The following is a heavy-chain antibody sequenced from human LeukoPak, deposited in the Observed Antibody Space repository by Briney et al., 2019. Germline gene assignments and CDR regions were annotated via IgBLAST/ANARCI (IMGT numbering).Heavy chain of an antibody. Sequence: GGSLRLSCAASGFTFSNFPMSWVRQAPGKGLEWVSAISGSGGSKYYADSVKGRFTISRDNSKNTLDLQMSSPRAEDTAVYYCAKRGSRDFDYWGQGTLVTVSS. D-gene: IGHD6-13*01. CDR2: ISGSGGSK. CDR3: AKRGSRDFDY. J-gene: IGHJ4*02. V-gene: IGHV3-23*01. CDR1: GFTFSNFP.